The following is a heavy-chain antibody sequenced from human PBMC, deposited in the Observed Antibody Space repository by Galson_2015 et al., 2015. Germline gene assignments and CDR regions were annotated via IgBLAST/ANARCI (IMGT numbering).Heavy chain of an antibody. CDR3: AREPGSMVRGDSPGFDP. CDR1: GFTFSSYS. J-gene: IGHJ5*02. V-gene: IGHV3-48*02. D-gene: IGHD3-10*01. CDR2: ISSSSSTI. Sequence: SLRLSCAASGFTFSSYSMNWVRQAPGKGLEWVSYISSSSSTIYYADSVKGRFTISRDNAKNSLYLQMNSLRDEDTAVYYCAREPGSMVRGDSPGFDPWGQGTLVTVSS.